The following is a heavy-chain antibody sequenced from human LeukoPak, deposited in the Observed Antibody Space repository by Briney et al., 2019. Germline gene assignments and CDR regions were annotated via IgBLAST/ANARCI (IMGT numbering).Heavy chain of an antibody. CDR3: ARETPYGSGSYPFDY. V-gene: IGHV4-4*07. Sequence: SETLSLTCTVSGGSFSIYYWSWIRQPAGKGLEYIGRIYNSGSTNNNPSLKSRVTISVDTSKKQFSLKLSSVTAADTAVYYCARETPYGSGSYPFDYWGQGILVTVSS. D-gene: IGHD3-10*01. J-gene: IGHJ4*02. CDR1: GGSFSIYY. CDR2: IYNSGST.